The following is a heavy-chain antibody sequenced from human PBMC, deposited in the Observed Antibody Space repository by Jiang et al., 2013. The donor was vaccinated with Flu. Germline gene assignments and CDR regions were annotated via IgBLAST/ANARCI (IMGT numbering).Heavy chain of an antibody. Sequence: LLKPSETLSLTCTVSDDSINTYYWSWIRQPPGKGLEWIGYFFYTGSTNYNPSLESRVTISVDTSKNQLSLKLTSVTAADTAVYYCTRQSLYYFDYWGQGILVTVSS. J-gene: IGHJ4*02. CDR2: FFYTGST. V-gene: IGHV4-59*01. CDR3: TRQSLYYFDY. CDR1: DDSINTYY. D-gene: IGHD2-8*01.